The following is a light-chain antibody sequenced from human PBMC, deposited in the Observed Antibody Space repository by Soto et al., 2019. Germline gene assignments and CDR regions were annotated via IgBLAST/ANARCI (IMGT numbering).Light chain of an antibody. Sequence: EIVLTQSPGTLSLSPGERATLSCRASQSVNSRLAWYQQKPGQSPRLLIYGASTRATGIPARFSGSGSGTEFTLTISSLQSEDFAVYYGQQYNNWPPITFGQGTRLEIK. CDR1: QSVNSR. CDR3: QQYNNWPPIT. V-gene: IGKV3-15*01. CDR2: GAS. J-gene: IGKJ5*01.